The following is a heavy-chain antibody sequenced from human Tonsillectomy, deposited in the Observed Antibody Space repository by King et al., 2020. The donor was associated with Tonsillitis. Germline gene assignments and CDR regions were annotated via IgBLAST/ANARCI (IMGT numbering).Heavy chain of an antibody. J-gene: IGHJ6*02. Sequence: QLQESGPGLVNPSQTLSLTCAVSGGSISSGGYSWSWIRQPPGKGLEWIGYIYYSGDTYYNPSLKHRVTISVDTSKNQFSLKVSSLTAADTAVYYCARDVEAYCSGGSCYYNGMDVWGQGTTVTVSS. CDR1: GGSISSGGYS. CDR3: ARDVEAYCSGGSCYYNGMDV. D-gene: IGHD2-15*01. V-gene: IGHV4-30-4*07. CDR2: IYYSGDT.